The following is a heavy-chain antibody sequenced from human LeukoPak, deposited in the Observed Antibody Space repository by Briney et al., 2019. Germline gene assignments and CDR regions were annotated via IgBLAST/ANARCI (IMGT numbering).Heavy chain of an antibody. CDR3: ARWAFCSGGSCSRFDS. J-gene: IGHJ4*02. Sequence: GGSLRLSCAASGFTLSSYWMSWVRQAPGNGLEWVANIKQDGSEKYYVDSVKGRFTISRDNAKNSLSLEMNSLRADDTAVYYCARWAFCSGGSCSRFDSWGQGTRVTVSS. CDR1: GFTLSSYW. D-gene: IGHD2-15*01. V-gene: IGHV3-7*01. CDR2: IKQDGSEK.